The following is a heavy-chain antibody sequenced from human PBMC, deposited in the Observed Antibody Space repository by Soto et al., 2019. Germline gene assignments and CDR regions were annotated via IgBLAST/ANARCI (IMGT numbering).Heavy chain of an antibody. J-gene: IGHJ3*02. Sequence: PGGSLRLSCAASGFTFSNAWMNWVRQAPGKGLEWVGRIKSKTDGGTTDYAAPVKGRFTISRDDSKNTLYLQMNSLKTEDTAVYYCSVLHGLAGSSNDAFDIWGQGTMVTVSS. V-gene: IGHV3-15*07. D-gene: IGHD6-19*01. CDR2: IKSKTDGGTT. CDR3: SVLHGLAGSSNDAFDI. CDR1: GFTFSNAW.